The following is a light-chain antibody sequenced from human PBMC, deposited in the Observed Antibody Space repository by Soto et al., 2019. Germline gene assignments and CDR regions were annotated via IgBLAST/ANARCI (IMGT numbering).Light chain of an antibody. CDR1: QSVSSN. J-gene: IGKJ1*01. CDR3: QQYNDWPLK. CDR2: GAS. Sequence: EIVMTQSPATLSVSPGERVTLSCSASQSVSSNLAWYQQKPGQAPRLLLYGASTRATGIPARFSGSGSGTEFTLTISSLQSEDVEVYYCQQYNDWPLKFGQGTKVSIK. V-gene: IGKV3-15*01.